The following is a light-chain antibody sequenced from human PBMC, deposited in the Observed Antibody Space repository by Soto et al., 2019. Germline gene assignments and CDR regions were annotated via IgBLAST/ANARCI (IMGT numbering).Light chain of an antibody. CDR3: QSYDSSLSGPDVV. CDR2: GNS. V-gene: IGLV1-40*01. Sequence: QSVLTQPPSVSGAPGQRVTISCTGSSSNIGAGYDVHWYQQLPGTAPKLLIYGNSNRPSGVPDRFSGSESGTSASLAITGLQAEDEADYYCQSYDSSLSGPDVVFGGGTKLTVL. CDR1: SSNIGAGYD. J-gene: IGLJ2*01.